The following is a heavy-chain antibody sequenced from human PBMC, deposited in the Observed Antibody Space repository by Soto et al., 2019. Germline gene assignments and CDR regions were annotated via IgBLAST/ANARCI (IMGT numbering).Heavy chain of an antibody. CDR3: TKVVYNFLTGYRDDVFDM. J-gene: IGHJ3*02. Sequence: PGGSLRLSCAASGFTFSNAWMNWVRQAPGKGLEWVGRIKRKTDGGTIDYAAPVKGRFTISRDDSKNTLHLQINSLKTQDTAVYYFTKVVYNFLTGYRDDVFDMWGKGKMVTVSS. V-gene: IGHV3-15*07. D-gene: IGHD3-9*01. CDR1: GFTFSNAW. CDR2: IKRKTDGGTI.